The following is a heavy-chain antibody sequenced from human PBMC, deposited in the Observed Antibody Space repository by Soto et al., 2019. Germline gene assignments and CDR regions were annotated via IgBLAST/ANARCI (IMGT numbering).Heavy chain of an antibody. CDR3: AREEGYCNGGPCYRGAFDF. J-gene: IGHJ3*01. V-gene: IGHV3-21*02. CDR1: GFTFSDYS. Sequence: EVQLVESGGGLVKPGGSPRLSCAASGFTFSDYSMLWVRQAPGKGLEWLAFIGNSNNPTFYADSVRGRFTISRDNPKNSVYLQMNSLREEDTAVYFCAREEGYCNGGPCYRGAFDFWGQGTIVTVPS. D-gene: IGHD2-15*01. CDR2: IGNSNNPT.